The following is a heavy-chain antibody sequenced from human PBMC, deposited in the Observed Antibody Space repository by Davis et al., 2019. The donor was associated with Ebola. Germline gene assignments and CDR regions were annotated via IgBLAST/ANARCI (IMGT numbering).Heavy chain of an antibody. CDR1: GYTFTDYN. Sequence: ASVKVSCKASGYTFTDYNIHWMRQAPGHAXXXLXLLFLKTGATNYAQKFQGRVTMTRDTSISTVYMELSSLRYDETADYYCARGHNYAHEYWGQGTLVSVSS. D-gene: IGHD4-11*01. J-gene: IGHJ4*02. CDR2: LFLKTGAT. V-gene: IGHV1-2*06. CDR3: ARGHNYAHEY.